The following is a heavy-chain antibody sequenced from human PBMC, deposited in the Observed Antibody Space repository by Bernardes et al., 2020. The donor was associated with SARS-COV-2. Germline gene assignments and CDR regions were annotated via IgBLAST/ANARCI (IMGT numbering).Heavy chain of an antibody. CDR1: GFTFSNAW. CDR3: TTGAEIYYDSSGFSYYFDF. V-gene: IGHV3-15*07. CDR2: IKRKTDGGTQ. D-gene: IGHD3-22*01. Sequence: VGSLRLSCAASGFTFSNAWMNWVRQAPGKGLEWVGHIKRKTDGGTQDYAAPVKGRFTISGDDSKNTMYLQMNSLKTEDTAVYYCTTGAEIYYDSSGFSYYFDFWGQGTLVTVSS. J-gene: IGHJ4*02.